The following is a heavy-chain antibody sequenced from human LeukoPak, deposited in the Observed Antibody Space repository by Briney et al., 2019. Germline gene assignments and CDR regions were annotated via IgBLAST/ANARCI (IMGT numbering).Heavy chain of an antibody. CDR1: GGSFSGFY. CDR2: INHSGST. CDR3: GRLGGSTPPRRAFDV. J-gene: IGHJ3*01. Sequence: SETLSLTCAVYGGSFSGFYWSWIRQPPGKGLVWFGEINHSGSTNYNPSLKSRVTISVDTSKNQFSLKLTSVTAADSPIYCCGRLGGSTPPRRAFDVWGQGTVVTVSS. V-gene: IGHV4-34*01. D-gene: IGHD3-16*01.